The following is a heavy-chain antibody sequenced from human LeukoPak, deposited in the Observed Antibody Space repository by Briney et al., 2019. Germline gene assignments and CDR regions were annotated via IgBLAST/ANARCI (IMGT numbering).Heavy chain of an antibody. D-gene: IGHD2-15*01. J-gene: IGHJ4*02. V-gene: IGHV1-69*05. CDR2: IIPIFGTA. Sequence: ASVNVSCKASGGTFSSYAISWVRQAPGQGLEWMGGIIPIFGTANYAQKFQGRVTMTRDTSISTAYMELSSLRSEDTALYYCATELRHQDYWGQGTLVTVSS. CDR3: ATELRHQDY. CDR1: GGTFSSYA.